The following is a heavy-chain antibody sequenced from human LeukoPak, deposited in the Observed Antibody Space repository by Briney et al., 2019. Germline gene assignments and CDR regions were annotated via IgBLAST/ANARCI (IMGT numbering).Heavy chain of an antibody. D-gene: IGHD6-6*01. CDR3: ARCGSSYNWFDP. V-gene: IGHV4-59*01. J-gene: IGHJ5*02. CDR1: GGSISSYY. Sequence: SETLSLTCTVSGGSISSYYWSWIRQPPGKGLEWIGYIYYSGSTNYNPSLKSRVTISVDTSKNQFSQKLSSVTAADTAVYYCARCGSSYNWFDPWGQGTLVTVSS. CDR2: IYYSGST.